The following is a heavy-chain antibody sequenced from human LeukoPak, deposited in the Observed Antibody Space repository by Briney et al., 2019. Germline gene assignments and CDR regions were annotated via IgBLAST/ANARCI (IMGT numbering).Heavy chain of an antibody. D-gene: IGHD6-13*01. V-gene: IGHV4-31*03. CDR3: ARIIAADNWFGP. Sequence: SETLSLTCTVSGGSISSGGYYWSWIRQHPGKGLEWIGYIYYSGSTYYNPSLKSRVTISVDTSKNQFSLKLSSVTAADTAVYYCARIIAADNWFGPWGQGTLVTVSS. CDR2: IYYSGST. J-gene: IGHJ5*02. CDR1: GGSISSGGYY.